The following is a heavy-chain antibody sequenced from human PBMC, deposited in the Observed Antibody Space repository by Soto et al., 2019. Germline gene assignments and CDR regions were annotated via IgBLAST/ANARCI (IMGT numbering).Heavy chain of an antibody. CDR3: AKEYYYDGSGYSN. CDR1: GFTFSTYG. D-gene: IGHD3-22*01. CDR2: ITHDGSNK. V-gene: IGHV3-30*18. J-gene: IGHJ4*02. Sequence: PGGSLRLSCAASGFTFSTYGMHWVRQAPGKGLDWVAIITHDGSNKHYADSVKGRFTISRDNSKNTLFLQMNSLRAEDTAVYNCAKEYYYDGSGYSNWGQGTLVTVSS.